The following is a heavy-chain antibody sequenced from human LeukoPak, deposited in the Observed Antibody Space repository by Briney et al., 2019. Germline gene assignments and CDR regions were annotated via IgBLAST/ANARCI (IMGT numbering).Heavy chain of an antibody. CDR1: GGSISSYY. Sequence: PSETLSLTCTVSGGSISSYYWSWIRQPAGKGLEWIGRIYTSGSTNYNPSLKSRVTMSVDTSKNQFSLKLSSVTAADTAVYYCARDYDILTGSPPFDYWGQGTLVTVSS. J-gene: IGHJ4*02. D-gene: IGHD3-9*01. CDR3: ARDYDILTGSPPFDY. CDR2: IYTSGST. V-gene: IGHV4-4*07.